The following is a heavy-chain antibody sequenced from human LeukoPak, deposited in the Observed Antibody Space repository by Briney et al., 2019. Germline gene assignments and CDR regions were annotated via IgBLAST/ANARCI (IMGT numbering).Heavy chain of an antibody. CDR3: AKGGSGSYAFDI. D-gene: IGHD3-10*01. J-gene: IGHJ3*02. CDR1: GDSVSSNSAA. CDR2: TNYRSRWST. Sequence: SQTLSLNCDISGDSVSSNSAAWNWNRQSPSRGLEWLGKTNYRSRWSTDYAPSVRSRITINPDTSKNQISLQLNFVTPEDTAVYYCAKGGSGSYAFDIWGQGTMVTVSS. V-gene: IGHV6-1*01.